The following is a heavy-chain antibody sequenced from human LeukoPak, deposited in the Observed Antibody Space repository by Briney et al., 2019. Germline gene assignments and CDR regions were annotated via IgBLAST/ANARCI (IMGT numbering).Heavy chain of an antibody. D-gene: IGHD3-10*01. CDR2: VYYGGST. V-gene: IGHV4-59*08. Sequence: PSETLSLTCTVSGASLNTYGWTWIRQPPGKGLDSIGYVYYGGSTNDNPSLKRLVTISVDTSKQQFSLKLTSATDADTAISYCARRFHYPGLAVWGQGTTVTV. CDR1: GASLNTYG. CDR3: ARRFHYPGLAV. J-gene: IGHJ6*02.